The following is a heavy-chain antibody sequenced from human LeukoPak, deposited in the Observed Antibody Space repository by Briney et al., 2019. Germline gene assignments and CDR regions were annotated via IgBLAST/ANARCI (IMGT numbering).Heavy chain of an antibody. J-gene: IGHJ4*02. CDR2: INPSGGST. Sequence: ASVKVSCKASGYTFTSYYMHWVRQAPGQGLEWMGIINPSGGSTSYAQKFQGRVTITADKSTSTAYMELSSLRSEDTAVYYCARVPVVPADLNYFDYWGQGTLVTVSS. CDR3: ARVPVVPADLNYFDY. V-gene: IGHV1-46*01. CDR1: GYTFTSYY. D-gene: IGHD2-2*01.